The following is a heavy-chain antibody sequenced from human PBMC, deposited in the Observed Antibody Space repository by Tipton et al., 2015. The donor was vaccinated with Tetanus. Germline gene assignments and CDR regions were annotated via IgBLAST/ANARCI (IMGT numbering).Heavy chain of an antibody. Sequence: TLSLTCTVSGASISTYSWTWIRQSPGKGLEWIAYLYFSGNTNYNPSLKTRVTMSPDTSMNQVSLRLNSVTAADTAVYYCARAGEGGYDATMGFYYYYMDVWGKGTTVTVSS. J-gene: IGHJ6*03. CDR2: LYFSGNT. V-gene: IGHV4-59*01. D-gene: IGHD5-12*01. CDR3: ARAGEGGYDATMGFYYYYMDV. CDR1: GASISTYS.